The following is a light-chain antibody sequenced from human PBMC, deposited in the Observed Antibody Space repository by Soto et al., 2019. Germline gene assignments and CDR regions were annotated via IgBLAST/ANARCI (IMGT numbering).Light chain of an antibody. CDR3: QAWDSSLV. V-gene: IGLV3-1*01. Sequence: SYELTQPPSVSVSPGQTASITCSGDKLGDKYACWYQQKPGQSPVLVIYQDSKRPSGIPERFSGSNSGNTATLTISGTQAMDEADYYCQAWDSSLVFGGGTTVTVL. CDR1: KLGDKY. J-gene: IGLJ2*01. CDR2: QDS.